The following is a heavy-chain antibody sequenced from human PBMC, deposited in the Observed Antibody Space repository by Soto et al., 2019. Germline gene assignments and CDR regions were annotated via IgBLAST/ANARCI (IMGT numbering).Heavy chain of an antibody. CDR1: GFTFSSYG. D-gene: IGHD6-13*01. Sequence: QVQLVESGGGVVQPGRSLRLSCAASGFTFSSYGMHWVHQAPGKGLEWVAVIWYDGSNKYYADSVKGRFTISRDNSKNTLYLQMNSLRAEDTAVYYCARDPWGSSSWWDYYYYMDVWGKGTTVTVSS. CDR3: ARDPWGSSSWWDYYYYMDV. CDR2: IWYDGSNK. J-gene: IGHJ6*03. V-gene: IGHV3-33*01.